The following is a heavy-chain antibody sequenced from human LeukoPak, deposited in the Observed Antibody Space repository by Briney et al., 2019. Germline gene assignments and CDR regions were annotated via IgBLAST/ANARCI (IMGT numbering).Heavy chain of an antibody. D-gene: IGHD6-13*01. CDR2: IKYDGSEI. J-gene: IGHJ4*02. V-gene: IGHV3-7*01. CDR3: ARDIAAAGLFFDY. Sequence: GGSLSLSCAASGFTLSSYWMSWVRKAPGKGLEWVANIKYDGSEIDYVDSVKGRLTISRDNAKNSLYLQMNSLRAEDTAVYYCARDIAAAGLFFDYWGQGVLVAVSS. CDR1: GFTLSSYW.